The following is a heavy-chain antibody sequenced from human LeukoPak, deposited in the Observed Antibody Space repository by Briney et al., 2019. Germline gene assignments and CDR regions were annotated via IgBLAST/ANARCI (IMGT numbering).Heavy chain of an antibody. CDR2: ISYSGST. D-gene: IGHD5-18*01. Sequence: SETLSLTCTVSGGSISSYYRTWVRQPPGKGLEWVGHISYSGSTNYNPSLKSPVTISIETSKNQFTLRLSSVTAADTAVYYCARVKRGYTYGSQKPNWYLDLWGRGTLVTVSS. V-gene: IGHV4-59*01. CDR1: GGSISSYY. J-gene: IGHJ2*01. CDR3: ARVKRGYTYGSQKPNWYLDL.